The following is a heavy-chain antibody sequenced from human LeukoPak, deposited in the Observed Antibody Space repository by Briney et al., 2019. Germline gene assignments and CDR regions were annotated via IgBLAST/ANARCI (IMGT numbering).Heavy chain of an antibody. J-gene: IGHJ4*02. CDR3: AKQNKRLETDD. V-gene: IGHV3-7*01. Sequence: GGSLRLSCAASGFTFSSYWMSWVRQAPGKGLEWVANIKQDGSEKYYVDSVKGRFTISRDNAKNSLYLQMNSLRAEDTAVYYCAKQNKRLETDDWGQGTLVTVSS. CDR1: GFTFSSYW. CDR2: IKQDGSEK.